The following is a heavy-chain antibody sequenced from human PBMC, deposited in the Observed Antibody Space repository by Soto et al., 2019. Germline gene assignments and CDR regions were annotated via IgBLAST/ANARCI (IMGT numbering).Heavy chain of an antibody. CDR2: ISGSGGSP. V-gene: IGHV3-23*01. D-gene: IGHD6-19*01. CDR1: GFTFNIYA. Sequence: EVQLLESGGGLVQPGGSLRLSCAASGFTFNIYAMSWVRRAPGKGLEWVSAISGSGGSPYYADSVKGRFTVSRDNSKDTVYLQVNSLRVEDTAVYYCARVLGRVAVDWYFELWGRGTLVTVSS. CDR3: ARVLGRVAVDWYFEL. J-gene: IGHJ2*01.